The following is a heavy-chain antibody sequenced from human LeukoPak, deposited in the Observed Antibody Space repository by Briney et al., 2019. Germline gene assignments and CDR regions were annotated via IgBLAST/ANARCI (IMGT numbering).Heavy chain of an antibody. V-gene: IGHV1-18*01. CDR3: ARGPPASYCGGDCSSPHFDY. CDR2: ISAYNGNT. Sequence: GASVKVSCKASGYTFTSYGISWVRQAPGQGLAWMGWISAYNGNTNYVQKLQGRVTMTTDTSTSTAYMELRSLRSNDTAVYYCARGPPASYCGGDCSSPHFDYWGQGTLVTVSS. CDR1: GYTFTSYG. J-gene: IGHJ4*02. D-gene: IGHD2-21*02.